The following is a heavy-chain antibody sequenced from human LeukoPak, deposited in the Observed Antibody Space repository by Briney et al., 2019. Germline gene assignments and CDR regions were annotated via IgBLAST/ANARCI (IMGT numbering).Heavy chain of an antibody. D-gene: IGHD6-19*01. CDR1: GDSVSSNSAA. V-gene: IGHV6-1*01. Sequence: KPSETLSLTCAISGDSVSSNSAAWNWIRQSPSRGPEWLGRTYYSSKWYNDYALSVKSRITINPDTSKNQFTLQLNSVTPEDTAVYYCARGAVAVRNAFDIWGQGTRVTVSS. J-gene: IGHJ3*02. CDR3: ARGAVAVRNAFDI. CDR2: TYYSSKWYN.